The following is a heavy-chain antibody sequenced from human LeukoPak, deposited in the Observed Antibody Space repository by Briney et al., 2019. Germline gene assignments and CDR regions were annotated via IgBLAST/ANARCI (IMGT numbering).Heavy chain of an antibody. J-gene: IGHJ5*02. Sequence: ASVKVACKASGYTFTSYGISWVRQAPGQGLEWMGWISAYNGNTNYAQKLQGRVTMTTDTSTSTAYMELRSLRSDDTAVYYCARSEGYSSLNWFDPWGQGTLVTVSS. V-gene: IGHV1-18*01. CDR1: GYTFTSYG. CDR2: ISAYNGNT. D-gene: IGHD5-18*01. CDR3: ARSEGYSSLNWFDP.